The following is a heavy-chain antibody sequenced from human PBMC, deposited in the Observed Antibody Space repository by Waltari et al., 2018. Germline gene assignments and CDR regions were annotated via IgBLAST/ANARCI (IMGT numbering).Heavy chain of an antibody. V-gene: IGHV4-34*01. J-gene: IGHJ6*03. CDR3: ARQGSTTADYYYYYMDV. CDR1: GGSFSGYY. D-gene: IGHD1-1*01. CDR2: INHSGST. Sequence: QVQLQQWGAGLLKPSETLSLTCAVYGGSFSGYYWSWIRQPPGKGLEWIGKINHSGSTNYNPSLKSRVTISVDTSKNQFSLKLSSVTAADTAVYYCARQGSTTADYYYYYMDVWGKGTTVTVSS.